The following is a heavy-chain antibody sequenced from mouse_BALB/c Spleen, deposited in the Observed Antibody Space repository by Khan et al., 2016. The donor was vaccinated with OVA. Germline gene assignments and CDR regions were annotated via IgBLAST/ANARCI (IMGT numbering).Heavy chain of an antibody. CDR1: GFNIKDYY. CDR2: IDPENGKT. V-gene: IGHV14-1*02. J-gene: IGHJ2*01. CDR3: PSSILLSFAY. Sequence: VQLQQSGTELVRPGALVRLSCTASGFNIKDYYIHWVKQRPDQGLEWIGWIDPENGKTIYDPKFQGKASITADTSYNTVYLQLSSLTSEATAVYYCPSSILLSFAYWGHGTTLTFSS. D-gene: IGHD2-3*01.